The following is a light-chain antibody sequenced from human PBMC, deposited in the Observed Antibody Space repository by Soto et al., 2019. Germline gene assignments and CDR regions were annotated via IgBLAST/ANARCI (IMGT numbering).Light chain of an antibody. CDR3: QQYNSMLS. CDR2: DAS. V-gene: IGKV1-33*01. Sequence: DIQMTQSPSSLSASEGDRVTITCQSSHDVSRNLNWFQQKPGEAPQLLIYDASNLERGVPSRFSGSASGTDFTLTISSLQPEDVATYYCQQYNSMLSFGGGTEVDIK. J-gene: IGKJ4*01. CDR1: HDVSRN.